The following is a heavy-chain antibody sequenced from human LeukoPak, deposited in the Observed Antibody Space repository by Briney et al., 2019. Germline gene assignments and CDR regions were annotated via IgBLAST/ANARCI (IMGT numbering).Heavy chain of an antibody. Sequence: ASVKVSCKASGYTFTSYAMHWVRQAPGQRLEWMGWINAGNGNTKYSQKFQGRVTITRDTSASTAYMELSSLRSEDTAVYYCARDCRYDFWGGYYSSGVWFDPWGQGTLVTVSS. CDR2: INAGNGNT. CDR1: GYTFTSYA. CDR3: ARDCRYDFWGGYYSSGVWFDP. V-gene: IGHV1-3*01. J-gene: IGHJ5*02. D-gene: IGHD3-3*01.